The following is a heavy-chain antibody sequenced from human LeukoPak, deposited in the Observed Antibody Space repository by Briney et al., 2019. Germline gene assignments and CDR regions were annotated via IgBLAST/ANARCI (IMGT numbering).Heavy chain of an antibody. CDR1: GYTFTGYY. CDR3: ARDRDPYCGGDCYPSPFDY. Sequence: ASVKVSCKASGYTFTGYYMHWVRQAPGQGLEWMGWINPNSGGSNYAQKFQGRVTMTRDTSTSTVYMELSSLRSEDTAVYYCARDRDPYCGGDCYPSPFDYWGQGTLVTVSS. CDR2: INPNSGGS. J-gene: IGHJ4*02. D-gene: IGHD2-21*02. V-gene: IGHV1-2*02.